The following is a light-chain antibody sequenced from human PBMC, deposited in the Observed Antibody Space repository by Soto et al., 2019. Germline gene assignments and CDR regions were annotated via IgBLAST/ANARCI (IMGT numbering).Light chain of an antibody. V-gene: IGLV1-40*01. CDR1: SCTIGAYSL. J-gene: IGLJ1*01. CDR3: QTYESSLSGLYV. CDR2: GNT. Sequence: QSALTQPASVSGAPGQRVTISCTGSSCTIGAYSLVHWYHRLPGTAPKLLIYGNTNRPSGVPDRFSGSKPGTTASLAIAGLQTQDEDDYYCQTYESSLSGLYVFGTGTKVTVL.